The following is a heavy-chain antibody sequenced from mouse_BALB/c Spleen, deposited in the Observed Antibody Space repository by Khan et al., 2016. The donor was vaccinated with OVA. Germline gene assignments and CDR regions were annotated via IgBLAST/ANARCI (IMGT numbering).Heavy chain of an antibody. CDR2: INSDGGYT. V-gene: IGHV5-6*01. CDR1: GFTFSAYG. Sequence: EVELVESGGDLVKPGGSLRLSCAASGFTFSAYGMAWVRQAPDKRLEWVATINSDGGYTYYPDTVKGRFTISRNNAENTLSLQMSSLKSEDTAIYYCASDLTGSFAYWGQGTLVTVSA. CDR3: ASDLTGSFAY. D-gene: IGHD4-1*01. J-gene: IGHJ3*01.